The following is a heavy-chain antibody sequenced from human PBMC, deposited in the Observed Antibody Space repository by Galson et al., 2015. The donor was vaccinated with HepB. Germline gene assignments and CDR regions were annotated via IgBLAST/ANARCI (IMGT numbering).Heavy chain of an antibody. V-gene: IGHV6-1*01. CDR3: ARAGQGYRNGYYYYGMDV. CDR2: TYYRSKWYN. CDR1: GDSVSGSSAA. Sequence: CAISGDSVSGSSAAWNWIRQSPSRGLEWLGRTYYRSKWYNDYAVSVKSRITTNPDTSKNQFSLQVNSVTPEDTAVYYCARAGQGYRNGYYYYGMDVWGQGTTVTVSS. D-gene: IGHD5-18*01. J-gene: IGHJ6*02.